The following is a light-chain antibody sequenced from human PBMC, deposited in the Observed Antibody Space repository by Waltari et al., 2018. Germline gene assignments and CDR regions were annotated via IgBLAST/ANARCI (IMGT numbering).Light chain of an antibody. CDR1: SLSKQF. J-gene: IGLJ2*01. V-gene: IGLV3-25*03. Sequence: SYEVTQPPSVSVFPGQTARITCSGDSLSKQFVYWYQQKSGQAPVLVIFKDTERASGIPERFSGSTSGTIVTLTINGVQAQDEADYYCQTADLGGDVVFGGGTKLTVL. CDR2: KDT. CDR3: QTADLGGDVV.